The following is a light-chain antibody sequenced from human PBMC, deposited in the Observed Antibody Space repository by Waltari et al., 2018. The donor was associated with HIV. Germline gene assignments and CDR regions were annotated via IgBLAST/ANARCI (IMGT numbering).Light chain of an antibody. Sequence: QSALTQPASVSGFLGQSINISCTGISTDSRFYQYFPWYQQYPGKIPRLIIFDINNRPSGVSDHFSGSRSGNSASLTFSGLQSGDEAHYYCASNRLDYTLIFGGGTKLTVL. CDR3: ASNRLDYTLI. V-gene: IGLV2-14*03. CDR2: DIN. CDR1: STDSRFYQY. J-gene: IGLJ2*01.